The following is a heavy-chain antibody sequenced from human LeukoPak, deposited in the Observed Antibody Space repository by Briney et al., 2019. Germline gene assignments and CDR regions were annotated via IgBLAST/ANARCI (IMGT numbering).Heavy chain of an antibody. CDR2: ISANSGNT. CDR1: GYTFSCYG. Sequence: ASVKVSCKASGYTFSCYGISWVRHAPGQRLEWMGWISANSGNTNYAQKLQGRVTMTRNTSISTAYMELSSLRSEDTAVYYCARPYCSGGSCYSAGYWGQGTLVTVSS. V-gene: IGHV1-18*01. CDR3: ARPYCSGGSCYSAGY. J-gene: IGHJ4*02. D-gene: IGHD2-15*01.